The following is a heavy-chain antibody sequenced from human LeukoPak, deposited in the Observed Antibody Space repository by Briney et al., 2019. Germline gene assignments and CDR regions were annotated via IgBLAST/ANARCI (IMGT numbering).Heavy chain of an antibody. CDR1: GYTLTELS. V-gene: IGHV1-24*01. CDR2: FDPEDGET. Sequence: ASVNVSCKVSGYTLTELSMHWVRQAPGKGLEWMGGFDPEDGETIYAQKFQGRVTMTEDTSTDTAYMELSSLRSEDAAVYYCAEAGSGYYYDSSGYSYFQHWGQGTLVTVSS. J-gene: IGHJ1*01. CDR3: AEAGSGYYYDSSGYSYFQH. D-gene: IGHD3-22*01.